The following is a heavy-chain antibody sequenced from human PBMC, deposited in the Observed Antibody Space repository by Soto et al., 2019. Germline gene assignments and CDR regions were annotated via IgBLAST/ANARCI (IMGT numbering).Heavy chain of an antibody. CDR2: IRSKANSYAT. J-gene: IGHJ6*02. D-gene: IGHD1-26*01. CDR3: TRGTGTLEDYYYYGMDV. Sequence: GGSLRLSCAASGFTFSGSAMHWVRQASGKGLEWVGRIRSKANSYATAYAASVKGRFTISRDDSKNTAYLQMNSLKTEDTAVYYCTRGTGTLEDYYYYGMDVWGQGTTVTVSS. CDR1: GFTFSGSA. V-gene: IGHV3-73*01.